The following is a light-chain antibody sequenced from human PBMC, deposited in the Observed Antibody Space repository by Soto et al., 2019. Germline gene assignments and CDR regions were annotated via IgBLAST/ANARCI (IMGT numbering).Light chain of an antibody. J-gene: IGKJ4*01. CDR3: MHGTHWHPR. CDR2: HVS. CDR1: ESLAYSDGNTY. Sequence: DVVMTQSPLSLPVTLGQPASISCRSSESLAYSDGNTYLNWFQQRPDQSPRRLIYHVSKRDSGVPDRFGGSGSGTDFTLKISRVEAEDVGVYFCMHGTHWHPRFGAGPKVEIK. V-gene: IGKV2-30*01.